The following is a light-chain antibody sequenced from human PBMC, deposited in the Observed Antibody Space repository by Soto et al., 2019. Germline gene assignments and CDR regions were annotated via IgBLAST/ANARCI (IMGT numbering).Light chain of an antibody. Sequence: SYELTQPPSVSVSPGQTASITCSGDKLGDKYAFWYQQKPGQSPVLVIYHDTKRPSGIPERFSGSNSGNTATLTIRGTQAMDEADYYCQAWDNSVVFGGGTKLTVL. CDR3: QAWDNSVV. CDR2: HDT. J-gene: IGLJ2*01. CDR1: KLGDKY. V-gene: IGLV3-1*01.